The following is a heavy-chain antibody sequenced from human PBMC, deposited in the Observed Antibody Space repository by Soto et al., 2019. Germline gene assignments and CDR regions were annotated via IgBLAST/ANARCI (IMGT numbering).Heavy chain of an antibody. CDR2: VYSSGST. CDR1: GASISSYY. J-gene: IGHJ4*02. D-gene: IGHD3-10*01. CDR3: ARHLASAYSGSGSSFDY. Sequence: QVQLQESGPGLVKPSETLSLTCSVSGASISSYYCNWIRQPPGKGLEWIGNVYSSGSTNYNPSLNSRVTISVATSKNQCSLKLSSVTAADTAVYYCARHLASAYSGSGSSFDYWGQGTLVTVSS. V-gene: IGHV4-59*08.